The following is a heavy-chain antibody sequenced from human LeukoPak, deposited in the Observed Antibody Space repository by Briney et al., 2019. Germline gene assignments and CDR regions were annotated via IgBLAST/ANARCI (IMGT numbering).Heavy chain of an antibody. J-gene: IGHJ4*02. Sequence: GGSLRLSCAASGFTFSRYWMSWVRQAPGKGLEWVANIKEDGSEKNYVDSVKGRFTISRDNAENSLYLQMNSLRAEDTAVYYCARDGGLRFLDLYFDYWGQGTLVTVSS. CDR2: IKEDGSEK. D-gene: IGHD3-3*01. CDR1: GFTFSRYW. CDR3: ARDGGLRFLDLYFDY. V-gene: IGHV3-7*01.